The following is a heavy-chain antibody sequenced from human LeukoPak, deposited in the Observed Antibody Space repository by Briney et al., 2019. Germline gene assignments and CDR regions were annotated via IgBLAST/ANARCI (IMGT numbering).Heavy chain of an antibody. CDR2: INPNSGGT. V-gene: IGHV1-2*02. CDR1: GYTFTGYY. CDR3: ARVILGLLDAFDI. Sequence: ASVKVSCKASGYTFTGYYMHWVRQAPGQGLEWMGWINPNSGGTNYAQKFQGRVPMTRDTSISTAYMELSRLRSDDTAVYYCARVILGLLDAFDIWGQGTMVTVSS. D-gene: IGHD1-26*01. J-gene: IGHJ3*02.